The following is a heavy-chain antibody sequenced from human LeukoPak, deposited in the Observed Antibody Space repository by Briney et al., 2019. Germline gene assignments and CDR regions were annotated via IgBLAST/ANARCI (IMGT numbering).Heavy chain of an antibody. CDR3: ARVGANKADLEWLLTLGDYYYYMDV. Sequence: GGSLRLSCAASGFTFSSYGMHWVRQAPGKGLEWVAFIRYDGSNKYYADSVKGQFTISRDNSKNTLYLQMNSLRAEDTAVYYCARVGANKADLEWLLTLGDYYYYMDVWGKGTTVTVSS. CDR2: IRYDGSNK. V-gene: IGHV3-30*02. D-gene: IGHD3-3*01. J-gene: IGHJ6*03. CDR1: GFTFSSYG.